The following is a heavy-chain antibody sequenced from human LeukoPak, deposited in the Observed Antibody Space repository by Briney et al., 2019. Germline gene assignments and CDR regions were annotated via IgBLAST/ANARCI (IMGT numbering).Heavy chain of an antibody. D-gene: IGHD3-10*01. J-gene: IGHJ2*01. Sequence: SVKVSCKASGGTFSSYAISWVRQAPGQGLEWMGGIIPIFGTANYAQKFQGRVTITADESTSTAYMELSSLRSEDTAVYYCARDRPYGSGSYYGRNWYFDLWGRGTLVTVSS. V-gene: IGHV1-69*13. CDR2: IIPIFGTA. CDR3: ARDRPYGSGSYYGRNWYFDL. CDR1: GGTFSSYA.